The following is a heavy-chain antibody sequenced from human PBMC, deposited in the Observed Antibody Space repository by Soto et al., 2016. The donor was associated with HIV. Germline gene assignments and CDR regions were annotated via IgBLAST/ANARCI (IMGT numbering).Heavy chain of an antibody. J-gene: IGHJ4*02. CDR3: ARTVTATDPPFDY. D-gene: IGHD2-21*02. Sequence: VQLVESGGGVVQPGRSLRLSCAASGFTFSSYAMHWVRQAPGKGLEWVSVLSYDGSNEYYADSVKGRFSISRDNSKNTLYLQMNSLRAEDSAVYYCARTVTATDPPFDYWGQGTLVAVSS. V-gene: IGHV3-30*04. CDR2: LSYDGSNE. CDR1: GFTFSSYA.